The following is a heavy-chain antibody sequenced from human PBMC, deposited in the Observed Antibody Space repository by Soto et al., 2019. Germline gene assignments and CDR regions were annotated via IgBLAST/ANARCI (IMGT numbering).Heavy chain of an antibody. CDR3: ARGAETGYSGVDY. CDR2: ISSSGATM. D-gene: IGHD6-25*01. CDR1: GFTFSSYS. J-gene: IGHJ4*02. V-gene: IGHV3-48*01. Sequence: VQLVESGGGLVQPGGSLRLSCAASGFTFSSYSMNWVRQAPGKGLEWVSYISSSGATMYYADSVKGRFTISRDSAKNSLCLQMNSLRAEDTAVYYCARGAETGYSGVDYWGQGTLVTVSS.